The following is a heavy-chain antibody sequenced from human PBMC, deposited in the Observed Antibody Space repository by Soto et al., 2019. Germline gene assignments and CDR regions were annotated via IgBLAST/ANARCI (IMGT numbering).Heavy chain of an antibody. D-gene: IGHD3-10*01. CDR1: GYSFTSYW. CDR3: ARVYYYGSGSYIDYYYGMDV. J-gene: IGHJ6*02. V-gene: IGHV5-51*01. Sequence: PGESLKISCQGSGYSFTSYWIGWVRQMPGKGLEWMGIIYPGDSDTRYSPSFQGQVTISADKSISTAYLQWSSLKASDTAMYYCARVYYYGSGSYIDYYYGMDVWGQGTTVTVSS. CDR2: IYPGDSDT.